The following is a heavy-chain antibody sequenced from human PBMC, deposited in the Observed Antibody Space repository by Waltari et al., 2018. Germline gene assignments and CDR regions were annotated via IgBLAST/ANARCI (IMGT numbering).Heavy chain of an antibody. V-gene: IGHV1-69-2*01. Sequence: VQLVQSGAEVKKPGSSVKVSCKASGGTFSSYAISWVRQAPGKGLEWMGLFDPEDVETIYAEKFQGRVTITADTSTDTAYMELSSLRSEDTAVYYCATSRYYDSSGLVFDYWGQGTLVTVSS. CDR2: FDPEDVET. D-gene: IGHD3-22*01. CDR3: ATSRYYDSSGLVFDY. J-gene: IGHJ4*02. CDR1: GGTFSSYA.